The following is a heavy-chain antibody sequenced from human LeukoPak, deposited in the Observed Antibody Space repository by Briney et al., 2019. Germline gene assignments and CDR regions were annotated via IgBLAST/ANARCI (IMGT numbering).Heavy chain of an antibody. CDR1: GGTFSSYA. CDR2: IIPIFGTA. CDR3: ARDRGVAVSQTQTQEAFDI. V-gene: IGHV1-69*01. Sequence: ASVKVSCKASGGTFSSYAISWVRQAPGQGLEWMGGIIPIFGTANYAQKFQGRVTITADGSTSTAYMELSSLRSEDTAVYYCARDRGVAVSQTQTQEAFDIWGQGTMVTVSS. J-gene: IGHJ3*02. D-gene: IGHD3-10*01.